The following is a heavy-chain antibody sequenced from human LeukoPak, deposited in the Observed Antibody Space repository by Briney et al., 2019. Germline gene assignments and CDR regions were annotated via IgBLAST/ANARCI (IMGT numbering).Heavy chain of an antibody. CDR3: AMSRYCSGGSCYLDAFDI. D-gene: IGHD2-15*01. CDR2: IYYSGST. J-gene: IGHJ3*02. CDR1: GGSISSYY. V-gene: IGHV4-59*01. Sequence: SETLSLTCTVSGGSISSYYWSWIRQPPGKGLEWIGYIYYSGSTNYNPSLESRVTISVDTSKNQFSLKLSSVTAADTAVHYCAMSRYCSGGSCYLDAFDIWGQGTMVTVSS.